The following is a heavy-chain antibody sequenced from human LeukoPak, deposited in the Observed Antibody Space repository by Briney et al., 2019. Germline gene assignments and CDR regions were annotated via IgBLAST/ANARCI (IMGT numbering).Heavy chain of an antibody. CDR2: IYYSGST. D-gene: IGHD6-13*01. J-gene: IGHJ4*02. CDR1: GGSISSSSYY. CDR3: ASTGYSSSWYEGQIDY. V-gene: IGHV4-39*07. Sequence: SETLSLTCTVSGGSISSSSYYWGWIRQPPGKGLEWIGSIYYSGSTYYNPSLKSRVTISVDTSKNQFSLKLSSVTAADTAVYYCASTGYSSSWYEGQIDYWGQGTLVTVSS.